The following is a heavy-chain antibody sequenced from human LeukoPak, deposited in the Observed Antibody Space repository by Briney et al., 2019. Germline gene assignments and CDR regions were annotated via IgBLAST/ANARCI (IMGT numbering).Heavy chain of an antibody. CDR3: ARATFGITAYYGMDV. CDR2: IWYDGKNK. Sequence: PGGSLRLSCAASGFTFSGYGMHWVRQAPGKGLEWVAVIWYDGKNKYYAESVKGRFTVSRDNSKNTLYLQMNSLRAEDTAVYYCARATFGITAYYGMDVWGQGTTVTVSS. CDR1: GFTFSGYG. D-gene: IGHD3-10*01. V-gene: IGHV3-33*01. J-gene: IGHJ6*02.